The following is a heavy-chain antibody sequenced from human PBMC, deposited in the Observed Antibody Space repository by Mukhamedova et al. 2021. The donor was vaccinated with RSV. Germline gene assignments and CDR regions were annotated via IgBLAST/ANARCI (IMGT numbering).Heavy chain of an antibody. CDR3: ARITAIGINYFDY. J-gene: IGHJ4*02. Sequence: GQGLEWLGWISAYNGNTNYAQNLQGRVTMTTDTSTSTAFMELRSLRSDDTAEHYCARITAIGINYFDYWGQGTLVT. D-gene: IGHD6-13*01. CDR2: ISAYNGNT. V-gene: IGHV1-18*01.